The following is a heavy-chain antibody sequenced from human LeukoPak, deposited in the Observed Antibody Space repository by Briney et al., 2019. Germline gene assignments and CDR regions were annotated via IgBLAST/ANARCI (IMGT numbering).Heavy chain of an antibody. V-gene: IGHV4-59*01. D-gene: IGHD1-26*01. CDR1: GGSISGYY. CDR2: IYYSGST. CDR3: ARDPHGSYHWFDP. J-gene: IGHJ5*02. Sequence: SETLSLTCTVSGGSISGYYWSWVRQPPGKGLEWVGYIYYSGSTNYNPSLKSRVTISVDTSKNQFSLKLSSVTAADTAVYYCARDPHGSYHWFDPWGQGTLVTVSS.